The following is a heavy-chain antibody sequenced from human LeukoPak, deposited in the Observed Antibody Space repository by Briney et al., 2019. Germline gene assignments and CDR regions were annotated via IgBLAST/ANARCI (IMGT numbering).Heavy chain of an antibody. D-gene: IGHD3-10*01. V-gene: IGHV4-39*01. CDR1: GGSISSSSYY. CDR3: ARQGITMVRGITGDY. Sequence: SETLSLTCTVSGGSISSSSYYWGWIRQPPGKGLEWIGSIYYSGSTYYNPSLKSRVTISVDTSKNQFSLKLSSVTAADTAVYYCARQGITMVRGITGDYWGQGTQVTVSS. CDR2: IYYSGST. J-gene: IGHJ4*02.